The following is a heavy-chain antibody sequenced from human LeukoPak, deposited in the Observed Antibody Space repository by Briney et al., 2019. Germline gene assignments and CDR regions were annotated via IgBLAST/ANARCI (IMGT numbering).Heavy chain of an antibody. V-gene: IGHV4-34*01. Sequence: SETLSLTCAVYGGSFSGYYWSWIRQPPGKGLEWIGEINHSGSTNYNPSLKSRVTISVDTSKNQFSLKLSSVTAADTAVYYCARRNRCSSYARANWGYFDYWGQGTLVTVSS. CDR2: INHSGST. J-gene: IGHJ4*02. D-gene: IGHD7-27*01. CDR3: ARRNRCSSYARANWGYFDY. CDR1: GGSFSGYY.